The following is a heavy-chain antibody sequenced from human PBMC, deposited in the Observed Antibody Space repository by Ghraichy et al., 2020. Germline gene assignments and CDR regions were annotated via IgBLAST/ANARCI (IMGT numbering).Heavy chain of an antibody. J-gene: IGHJ5*02. CDR2: IDHRGDT. CDR3: ARGNTIYGVVISNWLDP. D-gene: IGHD3-3*01. CDR1: RGSFSRGGFH. V-gene: IGHV4-31*03. Sequence: SETLSLTCTPSRGSFSRGGFHWSWIRQHPEKGLEYIGYIDHRGDTHYNPSLKSRATISLDTSKDQFFLTLKSVTAADTAGYYCARGNTIYGVVISNWLDPWGQGIPVTVSS.